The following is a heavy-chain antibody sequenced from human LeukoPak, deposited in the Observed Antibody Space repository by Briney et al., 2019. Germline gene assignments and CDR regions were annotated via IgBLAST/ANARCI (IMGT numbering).Heavy chain of an antibody. Sequence: ASVEVSCKASGYTFTGYYMHWVRQAPGQGVEWMGWINPNSGGTNYAQKFQGRVTMTRDTSISTAYMELSRLRSDDTAVYYCARELLWFGEGFDYWGQGTLVTVSS. V-gene: IGHV1-2*02. CDR1: GYTFTGYY. D-gene: IGHD3-10*01. CDR2: INPNSGGT. J-gene: IGHJ4*02. CDR3: ARELLWFGEGFDY.